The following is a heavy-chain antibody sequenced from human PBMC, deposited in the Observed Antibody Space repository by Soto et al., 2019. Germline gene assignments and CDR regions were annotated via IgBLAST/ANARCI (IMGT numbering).Heavy chain of an antibody. CDR3: ARLLSPIFGVATHLWY. J-gene: IGHJ4*02. Sequence: QVQLVQSGAEVKKPGASVKVSCKASGYTFTSYDINWVRQATGQGLEWMGWMKPNSGNTGYAQKFQGRVTMTRNTSISTAYMELGSLRSEDTAVYYCARLLSPIFGVATHLWYWGQGTLVTVSS. CDR2: MKPNSGNT. CDR1: GYTFTSYD. D-gene: IGHD3-3*01. V-gene: IGHV1-8*01.